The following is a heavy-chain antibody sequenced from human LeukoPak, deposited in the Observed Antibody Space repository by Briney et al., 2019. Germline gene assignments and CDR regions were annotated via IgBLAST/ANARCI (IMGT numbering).Heavy chain of an antibody. Sequence: SETLSLTCTVSGGSITSSSYYWGWIRQPPGKGLQWIGSIYHSGSTYYNPSLKSRVTISVDTSKNQFSLKLSSVTAADTAVYYCARDRYCSGGSCYGNTGDYWGQGTLVTVSS. CDR2: IYHSGST. CDR3: ARDRYCSGGSCYGNTGDY. V-gene: IGHV4-39*07. CDR1: GGSITSSSYY. J-gene: IGHJ4*02. D-gene: IGHD2-15*01.